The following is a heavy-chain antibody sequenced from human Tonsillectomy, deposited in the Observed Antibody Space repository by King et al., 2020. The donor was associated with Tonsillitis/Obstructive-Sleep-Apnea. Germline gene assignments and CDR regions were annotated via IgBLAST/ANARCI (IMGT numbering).Heavy chain of an antibody. V-gene: IGHV3-7*01. Sequence: VQLVESGGGLVQPGGSLRLSCAASGFTFSTYWMTWVRQAPGKGLEWVANIKQDGNEKYYVDSVKGRFTISKDNAENSLYLQMNSLRAEDTALYYCAQAPLDYYYYYMDVWGKGTTVTVSS. CDR3: AQAPLDYYYYYMDV. CDR2: IKQDGNEK. J-gene: IGHJ6*03. CDR1: GFTFSTYW.